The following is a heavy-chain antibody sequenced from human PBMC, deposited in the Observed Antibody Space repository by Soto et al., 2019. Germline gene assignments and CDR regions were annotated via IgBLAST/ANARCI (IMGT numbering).Heavy chain of an antibody. CDR1: GVSISASSYY. J-gene: IGHJ4*02. Sequence: PSETLSLTCTVSGVSISASSYYLGWLRQPPGKGLEWIGSISYSGSTYYNPSLKSRVTISVDTSKNQFSLKLSSVTAADTAVYYCASYYYDSSGYYYVPGVYWGQGTLVTVSS. CDR2: ISYSGST. D-gene: IGHD3-22*01. CDR3: ASYYYDSSGYYYVPGVY. V-gene: IGHV4-39*01.